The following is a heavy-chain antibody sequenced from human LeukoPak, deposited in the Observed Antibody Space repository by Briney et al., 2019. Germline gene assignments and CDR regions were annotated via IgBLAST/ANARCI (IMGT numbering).Heavy chain of an antibody. D-gene: IGHD3-3*01. CDR3: AKGGEYDFWSGYINWFDP. CDR2: IIPIFGKA. Sequence: SVKVSCKASGGTFSSYAISWVRQAPGQGLEWMGRIIPIFGKANYAQKLQGRVTITTDESTSTAYMELSSLRSEDTAVYYCAKGGEYDFWSGYINWFDPWGQGTLVTVSS. CDR1: GGTFSSYA. J-gene: IGHJ5*02. V-gene: IGHV1-69*05.